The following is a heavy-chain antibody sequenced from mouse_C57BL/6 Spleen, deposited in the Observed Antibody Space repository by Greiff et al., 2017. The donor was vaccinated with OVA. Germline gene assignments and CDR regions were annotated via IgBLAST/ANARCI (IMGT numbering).Heavy chain of an antibody. D-gene: IGHD4-1*01. Sequence: EVHLVESGGGLVQSGRSLRLSCATSGFTFSDFYMEWVRQAPGKGLEWIAASRTKANDSTTAYSASVKGRFIVSRDTSQSILYLQMNALIAEDTAIYYCSRDADWDAMDYWGQGTLVTVSS. CDR2: SRTKANDSTT. CDR1: GFTFSDFY. J-gene: IGHJ4*01. V-gene: IGHV7-1*01. CDR3: SRDADWDAMDY.